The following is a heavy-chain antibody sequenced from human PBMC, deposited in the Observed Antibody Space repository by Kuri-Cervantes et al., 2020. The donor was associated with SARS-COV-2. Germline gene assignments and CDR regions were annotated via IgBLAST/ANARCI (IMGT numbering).Heavy chain of an antibody. Sequence: ASVKVSCKASGYTFTSYGISWVRQAPGQGLEWMGWISAYNGNTNYAQKLQGRVTMTTDTSTSTAYMELRSLRSDDTAVYYCARDPLTTVVTPRYGMDVWGQGTTVTVSS. CDR2: ISAYNGNT. CDR3: ARDPLTTVVTPRYGMDV. D-gene: IGHD4-23*01. V-gene: IGHV1-18*01. CDR1: GYTFTSYG. J-gene: IGHJ6*02.